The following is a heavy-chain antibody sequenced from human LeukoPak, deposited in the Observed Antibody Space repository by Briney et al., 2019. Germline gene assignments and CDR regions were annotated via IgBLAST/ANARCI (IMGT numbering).Heavy chain of an antibody. D-gene: IGHD5-12*01. J-gene: IGHJ4*02. CDR1: GYTFTGYY. Sequence: ASVKVSCKASGYTFTGYYMHWVRQAPGQGLEWMGWINPNSGGTNYAQKFQGWVTMTRDTSISTAYMELNRLRSDDTAVYYCARDLSREYSGFTVYWGQGTLVTVSS. CDR2: INPNSGGT. CDR3: ARDLSREYSGFTVY. V-gene: IGHV1-2*04.